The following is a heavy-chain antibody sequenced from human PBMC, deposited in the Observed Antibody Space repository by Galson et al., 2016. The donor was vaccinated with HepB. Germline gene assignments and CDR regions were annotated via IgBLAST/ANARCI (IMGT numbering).Heavy chain of an antibody. J-gene: IGHJ6*02. CDR3: ARVGFCSSSSCTYYYYYGMDV. CDR2: ISVYNDNT. Sequence: SVKVSCKASGYSFNSYGISWVRQAPGQGLEWMGWISVYNDNTNYAQKFQGRVTMTTDTSTSTAYLELRSLTSDDTAVYYCARVGFCSSSSCTYYYYYGMDVWGQGTTVTVSS. D-gene: IGHD2-2*01. CDR1: GYSFNSYG. V-gene: IGHV1-18*04.